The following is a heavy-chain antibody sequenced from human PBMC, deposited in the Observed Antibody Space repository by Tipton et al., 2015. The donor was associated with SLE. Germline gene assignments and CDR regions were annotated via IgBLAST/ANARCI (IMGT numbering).Heavy chain of an antibody. V-gene: IGHV4-34*01. CDR2: INHSGRT. CDR1: GGSFSGYF. J-gene: IGHJ3*02. CDR3: ARGEMDVFDI. Sequence: TLSLTCVVYGGSFSGYFWSWIRQPPGKGLEWIGEINHSGRTNYNPSLKSRVTISGDTSKNQFSLRLSSVTAADTAVYYCARGEMDVFDIWGQGTVVSVSS.